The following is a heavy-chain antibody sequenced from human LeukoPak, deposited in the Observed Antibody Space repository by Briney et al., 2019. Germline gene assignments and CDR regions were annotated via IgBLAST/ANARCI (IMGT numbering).Heavy chain of an antibody. J-gene: IGHJ4*02. D-gene: IGHD4-17*01. Sequence: GGSLRLSCAASGFTFSSYAMHWVRQAPGKGLEWVAVISYDGSNKYYADSVKGRFTISRDNSKNTLYLQMNSLRAEDTAVYYCARLPRYYGDYPAFDYWGQGTLVTVSS. CDR1: GFTFSSYA. CDR3: ARLPRYYGDYPAFDY. V-gene: IGHV3-30-3*01. CDR2: ISYDGSNK.